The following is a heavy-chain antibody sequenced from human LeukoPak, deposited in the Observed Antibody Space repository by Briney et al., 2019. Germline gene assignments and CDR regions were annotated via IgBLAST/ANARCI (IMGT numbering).Heavy chain of an antibody. CDR3: AKDLFGSPLDYYYGMDV. J-gene: IGHJ6*02. D-gene: IGHD3-16*01. V-gene: IGHV3-30*02. CDR2: IWYDGSNK. Sequence: SGGSLRLSCAASGFTFSSYGMHWVRQAPGKGLEWVAVIWYDGSNKYYADSVKGRFTISRDNSKNTLYLQMNSLRAEDTAVYYCAKDLFGSPLDYYYGMDVWGQGTTVTVSS. CDR1: GFTFSSYG.